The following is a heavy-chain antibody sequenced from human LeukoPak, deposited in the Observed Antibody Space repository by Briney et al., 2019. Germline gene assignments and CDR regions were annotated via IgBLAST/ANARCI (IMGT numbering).Heavy chain of an antibody. CDR3: ARDHSGWSSLDMYFEH. D-gene: IGHD6-19*01. J-gene: IGHJ4*02. CDR1: GGSISGYY. V-gene: IGHV4-4*07. Sequence: SETLSLTCTVSGGSISGYYWSWIRQPAGKGLEWIGRIYTSGTSNYNPSLKSRVTMSVDTSKNQFSLKLNSVTAADTAVYYCARDHSGWSSLDMYFEHWGQGILVTVSA. CDR2: IYTSGTS.